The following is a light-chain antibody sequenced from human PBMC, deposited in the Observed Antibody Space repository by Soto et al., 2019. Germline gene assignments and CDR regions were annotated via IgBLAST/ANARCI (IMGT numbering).Light chain of an antibody. CDR1: SSDVGAYNY. CDR3: CSSAGIFYA. J-gene: IGLJ1*01. CDR2: DVS. Sequence: SALTQPRSVSGSPGQSVTISCTGTSSDVGAYNYVSWYQKHPGKAPKLIIYDVSKRPSGVPDRFSGSKSGNTASLTISGLQAEDEADYYCCSSAGIFYAFGTETKVTVL. V-gene: IGLV2-11*01.